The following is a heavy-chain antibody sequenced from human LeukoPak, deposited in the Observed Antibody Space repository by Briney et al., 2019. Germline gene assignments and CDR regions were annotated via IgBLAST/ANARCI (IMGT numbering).Heavy chain of an antibody. CDR1: GRSMTNNTFY. V-gene: IGHV4-39*07. CDR3: ARVLIWFGQLQNWFDP. D-gene: IGHD3-10*01. CDR2: IYHIGPT. J-gene: IGHJ5*02. Sequence: PSETLSLTCTVSGRSMTNNTFYWGWIRQPPGQGLEWIGSIYHIGPTYYNPSLKSRVTRSVDTSKNQFSLRLSSVTAADTAVYYCARVLIWFGQLQNWFDPWGPGTLVTVSS.